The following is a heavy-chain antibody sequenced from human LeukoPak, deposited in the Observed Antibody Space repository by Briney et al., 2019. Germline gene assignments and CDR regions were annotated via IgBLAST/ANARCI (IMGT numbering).Heavy chain of an antibody. CDR1: GGSISSYY. V-gene: IGHV4-59*01. CDR3: AGRLWRRDGYNLSAFDI. CDR2: LYYSGST. J-gene: IGHJ3*02. Sequence: KPSETLSLTCTVSGGSISSYYWSWIRQPPGRGLEWIGSLYYSGSTNYNPSLRSRVTISVDTSKNQFSLKVTSVTAADTAVYYCAGRLWRRDGYNLSAFDIWGQGTMVTVSS. D-gene: IGHD5-24*01.